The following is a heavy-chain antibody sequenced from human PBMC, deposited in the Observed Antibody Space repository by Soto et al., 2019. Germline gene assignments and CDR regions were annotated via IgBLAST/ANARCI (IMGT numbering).Heavy chain of an antibody. D-gene: IGHD3-22*01. J-gene: IGHJ3*02. Sequence: VGSLRLSCAASGFTFSSYAMSWVRQAPGKGLEWVSVIYSGGSTYYADSVKGRFTISRDNSKNTLYLQMNSLRAEDTAVYYCARATYYYDSSGYSGGAFDIWGQGTMVTVSS. CDR1: GFTFSSYA. V-gene: IGHV3-53*01. CDR3: ARATYYYDSSGYSGGAFDI. CDR2: IYSGGST.